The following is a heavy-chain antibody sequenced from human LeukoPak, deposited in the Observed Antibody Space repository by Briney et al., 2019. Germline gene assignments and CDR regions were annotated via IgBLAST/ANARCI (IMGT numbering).Heavy chain of an antibody. CDR3: AREDDSSGYGAFDI. CDR2: IYTSGST. Sequence: PSETLSLTCTVSGGSISSYYWSWIRQPAGKGLEWIGRIYTSGSTNYNPSLKGRVTISVDKPKPQFCLTLNCVTAADTAVYYCAREDDSSGYGAFDIWGQGTMVTVSS. J-gene: IGHJ3*02. CDR1: GGSISSYY. V-gene: IGHV4-4*07. D-gene: IGHD3-22*01.